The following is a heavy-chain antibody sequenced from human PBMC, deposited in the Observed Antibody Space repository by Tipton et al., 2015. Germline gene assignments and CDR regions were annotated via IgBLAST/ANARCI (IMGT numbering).Heavy chain of an antibody. CDR2: IYHSGSA. CDR1: GDSVSSGSYY. V-gene: IGHV4-61*01. D-gene: IGHD3-22*01. Sequence: TLSLTCTVSGDSVSSGSYYWSWIRQPPGKGLEWIGFIYHSGSATYNPSLKSRVTISVDTSKNQFSLKLSSVTAADTAVYYCARERDSINRGLDYWGQGTLVTVSS. CDR3: ARERDSINRGLDY. J-gene: IGHJ4*02.